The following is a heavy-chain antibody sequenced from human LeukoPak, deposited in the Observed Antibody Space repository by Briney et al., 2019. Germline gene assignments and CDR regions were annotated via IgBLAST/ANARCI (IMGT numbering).Heavy chain of an antibody. J-gene: IGHJ4*02. CDR2: IYYSGST. CDR3: ARVTTVTTSFHFDY. CDR1: GGSISSGGYY. V-gene: IGHV4-30-4*01. D-gene: IGHD4-17*01. Sequence: PSETLSLTCTVSGGSISSGGYYWSWIRQPPGEGLEWIGYIYYSGSTYYHPSLKSRVTISLDTSKNQFSLKLSSVTAADTAVYYCARVTTVTTSFHFDYWGPGTLVTVSS.